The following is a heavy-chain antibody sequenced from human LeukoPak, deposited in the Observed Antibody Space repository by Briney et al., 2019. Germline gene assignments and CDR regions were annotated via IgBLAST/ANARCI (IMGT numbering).Heavy chain of an antibody. Sequence: SETLSLTCAVYGGSFSGYYWSWIRQPPGKGLEWIGEINHSGSTNYNPSLKSRVAISVDTSKNQFSLKLSSVTAADAAVYYCARSSITMVRGVILNWFDPWGQGTLVTVSS. CDR2: INHSGST. V-gene: IGHV4-34*01. CDR3: ARSSITMVRGVILNWFDP. J-gene: IGHJ5*02. CDR1: GGSFSGYY. D-gene: IGHD3-10*01.